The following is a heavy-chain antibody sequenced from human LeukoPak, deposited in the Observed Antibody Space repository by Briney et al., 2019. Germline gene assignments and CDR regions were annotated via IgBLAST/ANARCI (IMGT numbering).Heavy chain of an antibody. CDR1: GFTFSNAW. V-gene: IGHV3-23*01. J-gene: IGHJ4*02. D-gene: IGHD3-22*01. Sequence: GGSLRLSCAASGFTFSNAWMSWVRQAPGKGLEWVSAISGSGGSTYYADSVKGRFTISRDNSKNTLYLQMNSLRAEDTAVYYCAKDSYYYDSSGYYPTETADYWGQGTLVTVSS. CDR3: AKDSYYYDSSGYYPTETADY. CDR2: ISGSGGST.